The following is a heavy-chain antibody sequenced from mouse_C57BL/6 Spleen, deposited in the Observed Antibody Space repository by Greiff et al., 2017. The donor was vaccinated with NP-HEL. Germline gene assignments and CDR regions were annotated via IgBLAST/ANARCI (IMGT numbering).Heavy chain of an antibody. CDR2: IRLKSDNYAT. CDR1: GFTFTDYY. J-gene: IGHJ2*01. D-gene: IGHD2-5*01. V-gene: IGHV6-3*01. Sequence: EVKVVESGGGLVQPGGSLKLSCAASGFTFTDYYMYWVRQTPEKRLEWVAQIRLKSDNYATHYAESVKGRFTISRDDSKSSVYLQMNNLRAEDTGIYYCTGGYSNYVGYWGQGTTLTVSS. CDR3: TGGYSNYVGY.